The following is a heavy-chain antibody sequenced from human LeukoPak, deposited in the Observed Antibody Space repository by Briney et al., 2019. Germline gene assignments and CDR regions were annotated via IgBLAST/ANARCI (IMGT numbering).Heavy chain of an antibody. D-gene: IGHD1-26*01. J-gene: IGHJ5*02. V-gene: IGHV5-51*01. Sequence: GESLKISCKGSEYSFTTYRIAWVRQMPGKGLEWMGIIYPGDSETRYSPSFQGQVTISADKSISTAYLQWSSLKASDTAMYFCARFSGRSLAVNWFDPWGQGTLVTVSS. CDR2: IYPGDSET. CDR3: ARFSGRSLAVNWFDP. CDR1: EYSFTTYR.